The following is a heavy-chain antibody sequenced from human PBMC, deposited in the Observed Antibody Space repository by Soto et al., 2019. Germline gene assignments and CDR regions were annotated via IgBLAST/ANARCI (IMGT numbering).Heavy chain of an antibody. CDR3: ARSGHSFGGVV. Sequence: PSETLSLTCTVSGGSMSDHYCSWIRQPPGKGLEYIGYIFYSGSTSYNASLTSRVAISLDTPNNQISLKLKSVTAADTAVYYCARSGHSFGGVVWGQGIQVTV. D-gene: IGHD3-16*01. CDR1: GGSMSDHY. J-gene: IGHJ4*02. CDR2: IFYSGST. V-gene: IGHV4-59*11.